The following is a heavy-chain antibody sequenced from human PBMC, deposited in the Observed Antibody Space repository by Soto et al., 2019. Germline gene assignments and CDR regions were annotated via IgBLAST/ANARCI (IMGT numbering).Heavy chain of an antibody. Sequence: ASVKVSCKASGYTFTSYGISWVRQAPGQGLEWMGWISAYNGNTNYAQKLQGRVTMTTDTSTSTAYMELRSLRSDDTAVYYCARERGGPPNYVGAVYWGQGTLVTVSS. D-gene: IGHD1-7*01. CDR3: ARERGGPPNYVGAVY. J-gene: IGHJ4*02. CDR1: GYTFTSYG. CDR2: ISAYNGNT. V-gene: IGHV1-18*01.